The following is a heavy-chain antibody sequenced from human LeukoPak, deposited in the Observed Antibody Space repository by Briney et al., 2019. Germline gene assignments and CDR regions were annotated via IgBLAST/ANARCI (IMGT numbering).Heavy chain of an antibody. CDR1: GYTFTSYC. CDR3: ARGHSGPHDYGDHDY. Sequence: GASVKVSCEASGYTFTSYCISWVRQAPGQGLEWMGWISAYNGNTNYAQKLQGRVTMTTDTSTSIAYMELRSLRSDDTAVYYCARGHSGPHDYGDHDYWGQGTLVTVSS. D-gene: IGHD4-17*01. CDR2: ISAYNGNT. J-gene: IGHJ4*02. V-gene: IGHV1-18*01.